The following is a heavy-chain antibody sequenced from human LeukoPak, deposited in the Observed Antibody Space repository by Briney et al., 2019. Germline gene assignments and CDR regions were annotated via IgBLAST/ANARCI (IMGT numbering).Heavy chain of an antibody. J-gene: IGHJ6*03. CDR1: GASISSHY. D-gene: IGHD3/OR15-3a*01. Sequence: SDTLSLTCAVSGASISSHYWSWLRQPPGKGLEWIGYTSGSISDNPSLKSRVAVSVDPSQNQVSLSLTSVTAADTAVYYCARVLAIFGLDTTDFYMDVWGKGTTVTVSS. CDR3: ARVLAIFGLDTTDFYMDV. V-gene: IGHV4-59*11. CDR2: TSGSI.